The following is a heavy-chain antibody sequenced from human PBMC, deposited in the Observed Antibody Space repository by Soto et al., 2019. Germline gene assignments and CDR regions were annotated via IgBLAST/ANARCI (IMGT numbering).Heavy chain of an antibody. CDR2: FDPEDGET. CDR3: ATDPGGYSEFRRGT. J-gene: IGHJ6*04. Sequence: ASVKVSCKVSGYTLTELSMHWVRQAPGKGLEWMGGFDPEDGETIYAQKFQGRVTMTEDTSTDTAYMELSSLRSEDTAVYYCATDPGGYSEFRRGTWGRGTMCTVCS. D-gene: IGHD4-4*01. CDR1: GYTLTELS. V-gene: IGHV1-24*01.